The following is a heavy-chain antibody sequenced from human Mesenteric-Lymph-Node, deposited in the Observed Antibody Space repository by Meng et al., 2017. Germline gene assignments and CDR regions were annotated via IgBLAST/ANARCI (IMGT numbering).Heavy chain of an antibody. Sequence: SETLSLTCTVSGGSISSTSYYWGWIRQPPGKGLEWIGSIYSSGSTYYNPSLKSRVAISVDTSNNQFSLRLSSVTAADTALYYCASGVYAYDSSAYYPYYYYYNMDVWGQGTTVTV. V-gene: IGHV4-39*07. CDR2: IYSSGST. D-gene: IGHD3-22*01. J-gene: IGHJ6*02. CDR3: ASGVYAYDSSAYYPYYYYYNMDV. CDR1: GGSISSTSYY.